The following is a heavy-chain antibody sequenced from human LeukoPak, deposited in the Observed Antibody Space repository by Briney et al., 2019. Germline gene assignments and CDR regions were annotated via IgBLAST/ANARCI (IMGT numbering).Heavy chain of an antibody. J-gene: IGHJ4*02. CDR1: GYNFATYW. Sequence: GESLRISCKGSGYNFATYWISWVRQMPGRGLEWMGRIDPSNSYTNYSPSFQGHVTISADKSTNTAYLQWRSLKASDNAIYYCARLGGYDSYWGQGTLVAVSS. CDR3: ARLGGYDSY. V-gene: IGHV5-10-1*01. D-gene: IGHD5-12*01. CDR2: IDPSNSYT.